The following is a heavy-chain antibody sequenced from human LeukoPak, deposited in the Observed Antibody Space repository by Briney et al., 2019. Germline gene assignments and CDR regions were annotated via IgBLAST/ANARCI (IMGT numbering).Heavy chain of an antibody. J-gene: IGHJ3*02. Sequence: GGSLRLSCAASGFTFSDYYMSWIRQAPGKGLEWVSIIYNDGSTYYADSMKGRFTISRDNSKNTLYLQVNSLRAEDTAMYYCARNILFAFDIWGQGTMVTVSS. CDR1: GFTFSDYY. CDR2: IYNDGST. CDR3: ARNILFAFDI. V-gene: IGHV3-53*01. D-gene: IGHD2/OR15-2a*01.